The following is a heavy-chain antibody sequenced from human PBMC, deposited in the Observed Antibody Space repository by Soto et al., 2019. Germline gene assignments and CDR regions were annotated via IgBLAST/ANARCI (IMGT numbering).Heavy chain of an antibody. J-gene: IGHJ6*03. CDR1: GYTFTSYG. D-gene: IGHD2-2*01. Sequence: QVQLVQSGAEVKKPGASVKVSCKASGYTFTSYGISWVRQAPGQGLEWMGWISAYNGNTNYAQKLQGRVTMTPATSTSTANVDLRSLRADDTAVYYCARAPRVRQSVVVPAAHTYYYMDVWGKGTTVTVSS. CDR3: ARAPRVRQSVVVPAAHTYYYMDV. V-gene: IGHV1-18*01. CDR2: ISAYNGNT.